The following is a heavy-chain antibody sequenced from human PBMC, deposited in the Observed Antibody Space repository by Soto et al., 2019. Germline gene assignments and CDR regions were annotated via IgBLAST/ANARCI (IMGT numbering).Heavy chain of an antibody. CDR3: ARDRGGDVGQFLFPDGFDL. D-gene: IGHD3-10*01. Sequence: LRLSCAASGFTFSSYEMNWVRQAPGMGLEWISYIGGSGGTKYSADSVKGRFTISRDNAQNSLYLQMNSLRAEDTAVYYCARDRGGDVGQFLFPDGFDLWGQGTMVTVSS. CDR2: IGGSGGTK. V-gene: IGHV3-48*03. J-gene: IGHJ3*01. CDR1: GFTFSSYE.